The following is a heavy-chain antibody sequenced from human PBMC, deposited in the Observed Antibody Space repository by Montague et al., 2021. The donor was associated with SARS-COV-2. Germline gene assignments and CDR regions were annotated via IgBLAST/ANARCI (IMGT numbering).Heavy chain of an antibody. CDR3: ARLIGSGWTDAFDF. D-gene: IGHD6-19*01. Sequence: SETLPLTCVVSGDSVNTNQWTWVRQPPGKGLEWIGHVFCTGSTKYNPSLESRVTISIDTSKNQFALRLNSVSAADTAIYYCARLIGSGWTDAFDFWGQGTMVTVSS. CDR1: GDSVNTNQ. CDR2: VFCTGST. J-gene: IGHJ3*01. V-gene: IGHV4-59*02.